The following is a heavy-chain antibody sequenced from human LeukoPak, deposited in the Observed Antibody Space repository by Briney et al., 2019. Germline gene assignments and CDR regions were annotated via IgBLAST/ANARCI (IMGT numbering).Heavy chain of an antibody. CDR2: ISGSGGST. Sequence: GGSLRLSCAASEFTLSSYAMRWVRQAPGQGLEWVSAISGSGGSTYYADSVKGRFTISRDNSKNTLYLQMISLRAEDTAVYYCARRNIAAAALDYWGQGTLVTVSS. D-gene: IGHD6-13*01. CDR1: EFTLSSYA. CDR3: ARRNIAAAALDY. V-gene: IGHV3-23*01. J-gene: IGHJ4*02.